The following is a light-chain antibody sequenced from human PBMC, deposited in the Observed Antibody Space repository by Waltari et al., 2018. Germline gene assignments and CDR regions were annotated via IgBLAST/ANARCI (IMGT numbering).Light chain of an antibody. CDR1: KSIRYS. Sequence: DIQIAQSPYSLSPSVGDRIHITRWASKSIRYSLAWNEQKPGKAPKILIYKASTLEGGVPSRFSGSGSGTEFTLTMTSLQPDDFATYYCQQYNRYSSFGQGTRLEI. V-gene: IGKV1-5*03. CDR3: QQYNRYSS. J-gene: IGKJ5*01. CDR2: KAS.